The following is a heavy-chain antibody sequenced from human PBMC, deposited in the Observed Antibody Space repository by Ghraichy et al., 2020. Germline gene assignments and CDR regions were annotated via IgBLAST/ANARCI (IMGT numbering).Heavy chain of an antibody. Sequence: GESLNISCAASGFTFSSYGMHWVRQAPGKGLEWVAVISFDGSNKYYADSVKGRFTISRDYSKNTLYLQMNSLRAEDTAVYYCAKVVKAAIGLMDVWGQGNTVTVSS. CDR2: ISFDGSNK. D-gene: IGHD2-2*01. V-gene: IGHV3-30*18. CDR3: AKVVKAAIGLMDV. CDR1: GFTFSSYG. J-gene: IGHJ6*02.